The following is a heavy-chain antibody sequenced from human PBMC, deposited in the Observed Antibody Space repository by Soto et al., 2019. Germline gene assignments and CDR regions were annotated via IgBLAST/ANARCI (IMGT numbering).Heavy chain of an antibody. J-gene: IGHJ4*02. Sequence: PGGSLRLSCAASGFTFSSYGMHWVRQAPGKGLEWVAVISYDGSNKYYADSVKGRFTISRDNSKNTLYLQMNSLRAEDTAVYYCANARTIAVAASDYWGQGTLVTVSS. V-gene: IGHV3-30*18. CDR2: ISYDGSNK. CDR1: GFTFSSYG. D-gene: IGHD6-19*01. CDR3: ANARTIAVAASDY.